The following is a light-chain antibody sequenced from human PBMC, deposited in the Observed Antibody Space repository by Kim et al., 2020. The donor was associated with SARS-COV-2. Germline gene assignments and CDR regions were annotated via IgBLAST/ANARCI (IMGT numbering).Light chain of an antibody. Sequence: SYELTQPPSVSVSPGQTASITCSGDKLGDKYACWYQQKPGQSPVLVIYQDSKRPSGIPERFSGSNSGNTATLTISRTQAMDEADYYCQAWDSSTGVFVTG. CDR3: QAWDSSTGV. V-gene: IGLV3-1*01. CDR2: QDS. J-gene: IGLJ1*01. CDR1: KLGDKY.